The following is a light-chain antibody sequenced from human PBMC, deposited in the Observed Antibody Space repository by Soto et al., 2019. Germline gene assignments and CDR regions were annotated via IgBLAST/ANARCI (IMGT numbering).Light chain of an antibody. J-gene: IGKJ2*01. V-gene: IGKV1-12*01. CDR3: QQANSFPYT. CDR1: QGISNW. CDR2: ATS. Sequence: DIQMTQSPSSVSASVGDRVTITCRASQGISNWLAWYQQKAGKAPKLLIYATSTLQSGVPSRFRGRGSWEKFNSNISSLQPEDVATYYCQQANSFPYTFGQGTKLEIK.